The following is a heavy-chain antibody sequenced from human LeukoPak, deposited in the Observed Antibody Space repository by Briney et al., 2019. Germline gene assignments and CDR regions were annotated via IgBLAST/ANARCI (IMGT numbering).Heavy chain of an antibody. D-gene: IGHD3-9*01. CDR3: ARDVYYDILTGSVGMDV. V-gene: IGHV3-21*01. Sequence: GGSLRLSCAASGFTFSSHSMNWVRQAPGKGLEWVSSISSSSSYIYYADSVKGRFTISRDNAKNSLYLQMNSLRAEDTAVYYCARDVYYDILTGSVGMDVWGKGTTVTVSS. J-gene: IGHJ6*04. CDR2: ISSSSSYI. CDR1: GFTFSSHS.